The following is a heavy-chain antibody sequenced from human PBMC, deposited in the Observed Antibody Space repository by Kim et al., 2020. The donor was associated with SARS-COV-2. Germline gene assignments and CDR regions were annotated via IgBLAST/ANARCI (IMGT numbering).Heavy chain of an antibody. J-gene: IGHJ4*02. Sequence: YNPSRKSRVTISVDTSKNQLSLELSSVPAADTAVYYCARWGVGGSYYFDYWGQGTLVTVSS. D-gene: IGHD1-26*01. CDR3: ARWGVGGSYYFDY. V-gene: IGHV4-39*01.